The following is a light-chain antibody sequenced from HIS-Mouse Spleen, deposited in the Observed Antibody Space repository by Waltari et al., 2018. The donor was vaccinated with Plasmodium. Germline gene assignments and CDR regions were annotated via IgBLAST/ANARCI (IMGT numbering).Light chain of an antibody. CDR3: SSYTSSSTVV. Sequence: QSALTQPASVSGSPGQSITISCPGPRSDVAGYTYVSWYQQHPGKAPKLMIYEVSNRPSGVSNRFSGSKSGNTASLTISGLQAEDEADYYCSSYTSSSTVVFGGGTKLTVL. J-gene: IGLJ2*01. V-gene: IGLV2-14*01. CDR1: RSDVAGYTY. CDR2: EVS.